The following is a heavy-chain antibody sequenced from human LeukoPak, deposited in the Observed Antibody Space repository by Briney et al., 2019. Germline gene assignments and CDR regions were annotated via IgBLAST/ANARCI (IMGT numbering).Heavy chain of an antibody. V-gene: IGHV1-2*02. D-gene: IGHD6-6*01. CDR2: INPNSGGT. CDR3: AKYSSSHYYYYMDV. CDR1: GYTFTGYY. Sequence: ASVEVSCKASGYTFTGYYMHWVRQAPGQGLEWMGWINPNSGGTNYAQKFQGRVTMTRDTSISTAYMELSRLRSDDTAVYYCAKYSSSHYYYYMDVWGKGTTVTVSS. J-gene: IGHJ6*03.